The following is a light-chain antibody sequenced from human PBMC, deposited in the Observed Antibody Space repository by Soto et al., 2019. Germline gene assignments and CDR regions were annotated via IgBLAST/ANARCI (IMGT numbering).Light chain of an antibody. Sequence: EIVLTQSPGTLSLSPGERATLSCRASQSVSSTYLAWYQQKPGQAPRLLISGASNRATGIPARFSGSGSGTDFTLTISSLEPEDFAVYYCQQRSNWPPLSFGGGTKVDIK. V-gene: IGKV3D-20*02. CDR3: QQRSNWPPLS. CDR1: QSVSSTY. CDR2: GAS. J-gene: IGKJ4*01.